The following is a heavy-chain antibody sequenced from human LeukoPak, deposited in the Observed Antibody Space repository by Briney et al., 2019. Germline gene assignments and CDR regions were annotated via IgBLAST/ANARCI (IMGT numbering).Heavy chain of an antibody. CDR3: TTGIGTIDY. CDR1: GFTFSSYG. Sequence: PGGSLRLSCAASGFTFSSYGMHWLRQAPGKGLEWVAVIWYDGSNKYYADSVKGRFTISRDNSKNTLYLQMNSLKTEDTAVYYCTTGIGTIDYWGQGTLVTVSS. D-gene: IGHD1-26*01. J-gene: IGHJ4*02. V-gene: IGHV3-33*01. CDR2: IWYDGSNK.